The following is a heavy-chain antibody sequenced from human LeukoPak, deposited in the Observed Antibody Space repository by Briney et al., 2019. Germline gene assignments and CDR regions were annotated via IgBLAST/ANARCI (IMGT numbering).Heavy chain of an antibody. D-gene: IGHD6-13*01. J-gene: IGHJ2*01. Sequence: SQALSLTCTVSGGSISSGSYYWSWIRQSPGKGLEWIGYILSSGSTHHNPSLTSRISLSVDTPKNQFSLKLSSVTAADTAVYYCARHRQQLVPLGWYFDLWGRGTLVTVSS. CDR1: GGSISSGSYY. CDR2: ILSSGST. CDR3: ARHRQQLVPLGWYFDL. V-gene: IGHV4-61*09.